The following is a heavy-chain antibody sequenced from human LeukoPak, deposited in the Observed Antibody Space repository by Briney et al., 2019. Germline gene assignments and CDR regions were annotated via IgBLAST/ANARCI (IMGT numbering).Heavy chain of an antibody. Sequence: PGGSLRLSCAASGLTYTDFWMHWIRQAPGKGLEWVSGISWNSGSIGYADSVKGRFTISRDNAKNSLYLQMNSLRGEDTALYYCAKDRRSSISLDYGMDVWGQGTTVTVSS. V-gene: IGHV3-9*01. CDR3: AKDRRSSISLDYGMDV. CDR2: ISWNSGSI. CDR1: GLTYTDFW. J-gene: IGHJ6*02. D-gene: IGHD2-2*01.